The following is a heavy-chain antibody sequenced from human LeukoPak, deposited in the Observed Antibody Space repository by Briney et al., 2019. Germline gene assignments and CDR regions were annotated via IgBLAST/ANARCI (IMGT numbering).Heavy chain of an antibody. V-gene: IGHV1-2*06. CDR3: VRGGRLPSPYHWFDP. CDR1: GYDFTDFY. D-gene: IGHD2-2*01. J-gene: IGHJ5*01. Sequence: ASVNVSCKTSGYDFTDFYIHWVRQAPGRGLEWMGRMKPKKGSTDYSQKFQGRIAMTRDTSVSTAYMALSGLESNDTAIYYCVRGGRLPSPYHWFDPWGQGTLVIVSS. CDR2: MKPKKGST.